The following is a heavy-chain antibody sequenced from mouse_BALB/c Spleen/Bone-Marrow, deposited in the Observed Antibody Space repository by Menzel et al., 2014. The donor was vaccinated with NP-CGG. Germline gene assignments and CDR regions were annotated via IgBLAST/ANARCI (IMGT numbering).Heavy chain of an antibody. CDR3: TTGFAY. Sequence: DVKVEESGGGLVQPGGSLKLSCVASGFTFSNYWMHWVRQSPEKGLEWIAEIRLKSYNYATHYAESVKGRFTISRDDSKSSVYLQMNNLRAEDTGIYYCTTGFAYWGQGTLVTVSA. CDR2: IRLKSYNYAT. J-gene: IGHJ3*01. V-gene: IGHV6-6*02. CDR1: GFTFSNYW.